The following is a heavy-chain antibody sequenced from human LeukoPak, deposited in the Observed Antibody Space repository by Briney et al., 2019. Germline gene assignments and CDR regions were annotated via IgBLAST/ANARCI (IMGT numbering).Heavy chain of an antibody. CDR2: IYSGGST. Sequence: GGSLRLSCAASGFTISSNYMSWVRQAPGKGLEWVSVIYSGGSTYYADSVKGRFTISRDNSKNTLYLQMNSLRAEDTAVYYCTAGSHYSPDYWGQGTLVTVSS. J-gene: IGHJ4*02. CDR1: GFTISSNY. V-gene: IGHV3-53*01. D-gene: IGHD1-26*01. CDR3: TAGSHYSPDY.